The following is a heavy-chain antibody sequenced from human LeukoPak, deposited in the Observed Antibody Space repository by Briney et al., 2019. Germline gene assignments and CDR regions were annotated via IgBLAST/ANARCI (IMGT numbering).Heavy chain of an antibody. CDR1: GGSISSGGYY. CDR3: ARTPSSGWLYYFDY. V-gene: IGHV4-31*03. Sequence: SETLSLTCTVSGGSISSGGYYWSWIRQHPGKGLEWIGYIYYSGSTYYNPSLKSRVTISVDTSKNQFSLKLSSVTAADAAVYYCARTPSSGWLYYFDYWGQGTLVTVSS. CDR2: IYYSGST. J-gene: IGHJ4*02. D-gene: IGHD6-19*01.